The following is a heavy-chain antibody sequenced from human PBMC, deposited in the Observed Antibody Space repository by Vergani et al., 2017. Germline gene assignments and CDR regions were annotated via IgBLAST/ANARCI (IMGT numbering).Heavy chain of an antibody. CDR3: ARRTKVAGTYYYYMDV. CDR2: IYYSGST. CDR1: GGSISSYY. J-gene: IGHJ6*03. Sequence: QVQLQESGPGLVKPSETLFLTCTVSGGSISSYYWSWIRQPPGKGLEWIGYIYYSGSTNYNPSLKSRVTISVDTSKNQFSLKLSSVTAADTAVYYCARRTKVAGTYYYYMDVWGKGTTVTVSS. D-gene: IGHD6-19*01. V-gene: IGHV4-59*01.